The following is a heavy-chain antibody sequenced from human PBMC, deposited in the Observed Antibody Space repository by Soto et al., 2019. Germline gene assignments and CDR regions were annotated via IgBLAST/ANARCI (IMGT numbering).Heavy chain of an antibody. V-gene: IGHV3-23*01. D-gene: IGHD3-3*01. Sequence: EVQLLESGGGLVQPGGSLRLSCAASGFTFSSYAMSWVRQAPGKGLEWVSAISGSGGSTYYADSVKGRFTISRDNCKNTLYLQMNSLRAEDTAVYYCAKNGRFLEWLLMGLIDYWGQGTLVTVSS. CDR3: AKNGRFLEWLLMGLIDY. CDR1: GFTFSSYA. CDR2: ISGSGGST. J-gene: IGHJ4*02.